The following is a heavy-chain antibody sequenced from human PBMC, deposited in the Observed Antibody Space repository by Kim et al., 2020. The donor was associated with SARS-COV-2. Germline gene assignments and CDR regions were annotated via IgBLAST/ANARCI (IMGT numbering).Heavy chain of an antibody. CDR2: ISSSSSYI. Sequence: GGSLRLSCAASGFTFSSYSMNWVRQAPGKGLEWVSSISSSSSYIYYADSVKGRFTISRDNAKNSLYLQMNSLRAEDTAVYYCAREVAVAGSGLGYWGQGTLVTVSS. V-gene: IGHV3-21*01. CDR3: AREVAVAGSGLGY. J-gene: IGHJ4*02. CDR1: GFTFSSYS. D-gene: IGHD6-19*01.